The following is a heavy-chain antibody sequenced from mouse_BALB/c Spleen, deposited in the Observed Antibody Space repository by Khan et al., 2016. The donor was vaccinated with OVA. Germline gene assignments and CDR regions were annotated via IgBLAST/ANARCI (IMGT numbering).Heavy chain of an antibody. CDR2: IWSGGST. Sequence: QVQLKESGPGLVQPSPSLSITCTVSGFSLTNFGVHWVRQSPGKGLEWLGVIWSGGSTDYNAAFKSRLSISKDNSKSQVFFKMNSLQANDTATYYCARREYLMTWVAYWGQGTLVTVSA. J-gene: IGHJ3*01. V-gene: IGHV2-2*02. CDR3: ARREYLMTWVAY. CDR1: GFSLTNFG.